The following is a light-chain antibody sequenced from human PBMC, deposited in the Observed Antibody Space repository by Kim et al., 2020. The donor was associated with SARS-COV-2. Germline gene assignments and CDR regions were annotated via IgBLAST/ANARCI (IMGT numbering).Light chain of an antibody. Sequence: RQITTLAGTGNSNNVGYRGVASLKQLQGHPAKLLSSRNNSRPSGMSERFSASMSGDTASLTITGLQPEDEADYYCSAWDTSINAWLFSGGTQLTVL. V-gene: IGLV10-54*04. J-gene: IGLJ2*01. CDR2: RNN. CDR3: SAWDTSINAWL. CDR1: SNNVGYRG.